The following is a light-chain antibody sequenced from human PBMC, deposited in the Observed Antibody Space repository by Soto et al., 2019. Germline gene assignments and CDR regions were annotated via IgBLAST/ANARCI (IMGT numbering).Light chain of an antibody. V-gene: IGKV1-17*01. CDR1: QGIGND. CDR3: QQSYSLT. J-gene: IGKJ3*01. Sequence: DIQMTQSPSSLSASIGDRVTVTCRASQGIGNDLGWYQQKPGKAPKRLIFAASSLQSGVPSRFSGSGSGTQFTLTISSLQPDDFATYYCQQSYSLTFGPGTKVDIK. CDR2: AAS.